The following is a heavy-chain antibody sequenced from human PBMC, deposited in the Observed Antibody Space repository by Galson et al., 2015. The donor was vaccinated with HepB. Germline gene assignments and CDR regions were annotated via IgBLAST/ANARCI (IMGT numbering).Heavy chain of an antibody. CDR2: IKKDRSDT. Sequence: LRLSCAVSGFMLSDNYMSGIRQAPGKGLEWVANIKKDRSDTYYVDSVKGRFTISRDNAKNSLLLHMNSLNAEDTAVYYCARYYWADSYYMDVWGKGTTVTVSS. D-gene: IGHD3-10*01. J-gene: IGHJ6*03. V-gene: IGHV3-7*01. CDR1: GFMLSDNY. CDR3: ARYYWADSYYMDV.